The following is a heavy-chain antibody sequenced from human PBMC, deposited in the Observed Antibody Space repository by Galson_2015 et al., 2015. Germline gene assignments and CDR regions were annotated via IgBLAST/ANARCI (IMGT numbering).Heavy chain of an antibody. Sequence: KPGESLRISCKGSGYSFTSYWISWVRQMPGKGLEWMGRIDPSDSYTNYSPSFQGHVTISADKSISTAYLQWSSLKASDTAMYYCARQTGIAAAAIYFDYGGQGTLVTVSS. CDR1: GYSFTSYW. V-gene: IGHV5-10-1*01. J-gene: IGHJ4*02. CDR3: ARQTGIAAAAIYFDY. D-gene: IGHD6-13*01. CDR2: IDPSDSYT.